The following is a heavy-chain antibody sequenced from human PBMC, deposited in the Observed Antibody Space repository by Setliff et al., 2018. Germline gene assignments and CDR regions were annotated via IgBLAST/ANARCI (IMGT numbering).Heavy chain of an antibody. V-gene: IGHV4-38-2*01. Sequence: LSLTCAVSGYSISSGYYWGWIRQPPGKGLEWIGSIYHSGSTYYNPSLKSRVTISVDTSKNQFSLRLNSATAADTAVYYCARLRGAFDYWGQGTLVTVSS. J-gene: IGHJ4*02. D-gene: IGHD3-16*01. CDR1: GYSISSGYY. CDR3: ARLRGAFDY. CDR2: IYHSGST.